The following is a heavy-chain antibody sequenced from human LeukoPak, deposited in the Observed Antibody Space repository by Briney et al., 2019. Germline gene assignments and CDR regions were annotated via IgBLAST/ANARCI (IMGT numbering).Heavy chain of an antibody. V-gene: IGHV3-48*02. J-gene: IGHJ4*02. CDR1: GFTFSIYR. D-gene: IGHD5-12*01. CDR3: ARGPPNNSGWPAHFDC. Sequence: GGSLRLSCAASGFTFSIYRMNWVRQAPGKGLEWVSYISSSGGTIYDADSVKGRFTISRDNVRNSLYLQMNSLRDEDTAVYYCARGPPNNSGWPAHFDCWGQGILVTVSS. CDR2: ISSSGGTI.